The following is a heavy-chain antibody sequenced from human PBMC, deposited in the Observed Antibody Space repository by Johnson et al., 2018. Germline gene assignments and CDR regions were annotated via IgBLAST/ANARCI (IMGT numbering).Heavy chain of an antibody. J-gene: IGHJ3*02. CDR3: ARELYSYGPNDAFDI. CDR1: GFTFNNYW. CDR2: IYGDGSST. Sequence: VQLQESGGGLVQPGGSLRVSCAASGFTFNNYWMHWVRQAPGKGLVWVSRIYGDGSSTNYADSVKGRFTVSRDNAKNTLDLQRNSLRAEDTAVYYCARELYSYGPNDAFDIWGQGTMVTVSS. V-gene: IGHV3-74*01. D-gene: IGHD5-18*01.